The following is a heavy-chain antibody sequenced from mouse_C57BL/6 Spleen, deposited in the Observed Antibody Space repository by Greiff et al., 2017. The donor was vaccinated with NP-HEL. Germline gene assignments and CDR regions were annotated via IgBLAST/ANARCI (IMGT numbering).Heavy chain of an antibody. J-gene: IGHJ3*01. CDR3: ASYYSNYVVFAY. Sequence: QVQLQQSGPELVKPGASVKISCKASGYAFSSSWMNWVKQRPGKGLEWIGRIYPGDGDTNYNGKFKGKATLTADKSSSTAYMQLSSLTSEDSAVYFCASYYSNYVVFAYWGQGTLVTVSA. CDR1: GYAFSSSW. D-gene: IGHD2-5*01. CDR2: IYPGDGDT. V-gene: IGHV1-82*01.